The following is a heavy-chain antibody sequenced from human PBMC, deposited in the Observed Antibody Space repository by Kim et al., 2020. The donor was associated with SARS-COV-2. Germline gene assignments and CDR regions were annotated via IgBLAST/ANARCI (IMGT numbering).Heavy chain of an antibody. CDR1: GYRFTNYW. CDR3: ARLAGDSSGYYAGFDF. V-gene: IGHV5-51*01. CDR2: IYPGDSDT. D-gene: IGHD3-22*01. Sequence: GESLKISYQGSGYRFTNYWIGWVRQMPGKGLEWMGIIYPGDSDTTYSPSFQGQVTMSADKSTAYMQWSSLKASDTAMYYCARLAGDSSGYYAGFDFWGQVTLVTVSS. J-gene: IGHJ4*02.